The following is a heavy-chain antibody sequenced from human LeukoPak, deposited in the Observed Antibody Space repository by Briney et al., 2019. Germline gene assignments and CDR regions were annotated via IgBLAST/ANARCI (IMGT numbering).Heavy chain of an antibody. Sequence: GGSLRLSCAASGFTFSSYGMHWVRQAPGKGLEWVAVISYDGSNKYYADSVKGRFTISRDNSKNTLYLQMNSLRAEDTAVYYCAKFHSEVNYFDYWGQGTLVTVSS. D-gene: IGHD4-23*01. CDR2: ISYDGSNK. CDR1: GFTFSSYG. J-gene: IGHJ4*02. V-gene: IGHV3-30*18. CDR3: AKFHSEVNYFDY.